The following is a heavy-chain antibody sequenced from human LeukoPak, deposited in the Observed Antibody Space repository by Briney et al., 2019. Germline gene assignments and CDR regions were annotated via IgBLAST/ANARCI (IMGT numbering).Heavy chain of an antibody. Sequence: PGGSRRLSCAASGFTFSSYWMHWIRQVPGKGLLWVSRMNSDGSSTSYADSVKGRFTISRYNAKNTLYLQMNSLRAEDTAVYYCARDRNIVVVPAALPSSYYGMDVWGKGTTVTVSS. D-gene: IGHD2-2*01. V-gene: IGHV3-74*01. J-gene: IGHJ6*04. CDR1: GFTFSSYW. CDR3: ARDRNIVVVPAALPSSYYGMDV. CDR2: MNSDGSST.